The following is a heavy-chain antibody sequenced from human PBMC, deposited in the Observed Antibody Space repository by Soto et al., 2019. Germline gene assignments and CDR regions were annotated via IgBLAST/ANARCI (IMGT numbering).Heavy chain of an antibody. Sequence: SVKVSCKASGGTFSSYAISWVRQAPGRGLEWMGGVIPIFGTANYAQKFQGRVTITADESTSTAYMELSSLRSEDTAVYYCARGLGVLPNIVVVPAVIAWFDPWGQGTLVTVS. CDR3: ARGLGVLPNIVVVPAVIAWFDP. D-gene: IGHD2-2*01. CDR1: GGTFSSYA. J-gene: IGHJ5*02. V-gene: IGHV1-69*13. CDR2: VIPIFGTA.